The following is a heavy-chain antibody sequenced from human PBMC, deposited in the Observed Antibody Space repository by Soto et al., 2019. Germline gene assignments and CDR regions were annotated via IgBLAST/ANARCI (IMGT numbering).Heavy chain of an antibody. V-gene: IGHV3-64D*06. CDR2: ISTNGGST. CDR3: VKGEYYSDGSAYYTFDY. J-gene: IGHJ4*02. D-gene: IGHD3-22*01. Sequence: AVSLRLSCSASGFTFSIYAMHWVRQAPGKGLKYVSSISTNGGSTHYADSVKGRFTIFRDNSKNTVYLQMSSLRAEDTAVYYCVKGEYYSDGSAYYTFDYWGQG. CDR1: GFTFSIYA.